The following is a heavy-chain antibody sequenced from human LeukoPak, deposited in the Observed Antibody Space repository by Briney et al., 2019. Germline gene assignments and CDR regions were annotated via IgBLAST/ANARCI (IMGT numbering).Heavy chain of an antibody. Sequence: SETLSLTCAVYGGSFSGYYWSWIRQPPGKGLEWIGEINHSGSTNYNPSLKSRVTISVDTSKNQFSLKLSSVTSADTAVYYCASRRSGYYYGSGSYSHYYYYYMDVWGKGTTVTISS. CDR3: ASRRSGYYYGSGSYSHYYYYYMDV. CDR1: GGSFSGYY. CDR2: INHSGST. J-gene: IGHJ6*03. V-gene: IGHV4-34*01. D-gene: IGHD3-10*01.